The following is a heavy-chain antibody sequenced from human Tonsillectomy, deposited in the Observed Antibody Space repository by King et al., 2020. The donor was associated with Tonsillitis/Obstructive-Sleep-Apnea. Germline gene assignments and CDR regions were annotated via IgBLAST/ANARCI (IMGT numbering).Heavy chain of an antibody. CDR3: ARGTPETAYDI. Sequence: VQLTQWGAGLLKPSETLSLTCAVQGGSFSGYYWTWIRQSPGKGLEWIGEISHSGTTNHSPSLKSRVTISVDTSKRQFSLKLSSVKDADTGVYYCARGTPETAYDIWGQGTMVAVSS. D-gene: IGHD1-14*01. CDR1: GGSFSGYY. V-gene: IGHV4-34*01. J-gene: IGHJ3*02. CDR2: ISHSGTT.